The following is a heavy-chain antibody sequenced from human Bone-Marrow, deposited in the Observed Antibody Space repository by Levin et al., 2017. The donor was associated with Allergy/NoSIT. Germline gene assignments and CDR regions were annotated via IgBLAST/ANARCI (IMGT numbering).Heavy chain of an antibody. CDR3: AKDPTSMANTRYYFDY. Sequence: RGESLKISCAASGFTFSSYGMHWVRQAPGKGLEWVAVISYDGSNKYYADSVKGRFTISRDNSKNTLYLQMNSLRAEDTAVYYCAKDPTSMANTRYYFDYWGQGTLVTVSS. J-gene: IGHJ4*02. V-gene: IGHV3-30*18. CDR1: GFTFSSYG. D-gene: IGHD2/OR15-2a*01. CDR2: ISYDGSNK.